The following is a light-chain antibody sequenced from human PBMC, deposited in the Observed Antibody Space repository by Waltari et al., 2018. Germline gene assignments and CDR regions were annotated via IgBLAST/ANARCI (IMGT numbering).Light chain of an antibody. CDR1: QSVSSSY. CDR3: QQYGSSPRT. Sequence: EIVLTQSPDTLSLSPGERATLSCRASQSVSSSYLAWYQQKPGQAPRLLIYDASSRATCIPDRFSGSVSGTDFTLTISRLEPEDFAVYYCQQYGSSPRTFGQGTKVEIK. V-gene: IGKV3-20*01. J-gene: IGKJ1*01. CDR2: DAS.